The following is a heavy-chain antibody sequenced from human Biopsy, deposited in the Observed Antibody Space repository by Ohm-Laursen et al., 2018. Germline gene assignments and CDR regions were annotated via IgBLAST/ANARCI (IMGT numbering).Heavy chain of an antibody. CDR3: ARGMRSSGWPHFDS. CDR2: IYDRGSTA. CDR1: GDPVSSGSFY. J-gene: IGHJ4*02. Sequence: SDTLSLTCTVSGDPVSSGSFYWTWIRQPPGQGLEYIGYIYDRGSTANYNPSLESRVTMSVDMPKNQFSLRLSSVTAADTAIYYCARGMRSSGWPHFDSWGQGTLVTVPS. D-gene: IGHD6-19*01. V-gene: IGHV4-61*01.